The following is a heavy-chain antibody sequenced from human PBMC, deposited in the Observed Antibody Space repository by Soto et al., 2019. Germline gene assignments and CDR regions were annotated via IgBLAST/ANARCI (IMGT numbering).Heavy chain of an antibody. CDR3: ARAPNTVTTMSNWFDP. V-gene: IGHV4-31*03. D-gene: IGHD4-4*01. CDR1: GGSISSGVYY. CDR2: IYYSGST. Sequence: PSETLSLTCTVSGGSISSGVYYWSWIRQHPGKGLEWIGYIYYSGSTYYNPSLKSRVTISVDTSKNQFSLKLSSVTAADTAVYYCARAPNTVTTMSNWFDPWGQGTLVTVAS. J-gene: IGHJ5*02.